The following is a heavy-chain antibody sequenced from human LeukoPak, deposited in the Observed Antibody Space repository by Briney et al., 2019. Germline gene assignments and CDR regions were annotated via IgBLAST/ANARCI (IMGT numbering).Heavy chain of an antibody. CDR3: ASGAAMDTHFDY. Sequence: PSETLSPTCTVAAGSLSSNYRSCIRQPAGKGMEWIGRIYTSGSTNNNPSPKSRVTMSVDTSKNQFSLKLRSVTAADTAVYYCASGAAMDTHFDYWGQGTLVTVSS. V-gene: IGHV4-4*07. D-gene: IGHD5-18*01. J-gene: IGHJ4*02. CDR1: AGSLSSNY. CDR2: IYTSGST.